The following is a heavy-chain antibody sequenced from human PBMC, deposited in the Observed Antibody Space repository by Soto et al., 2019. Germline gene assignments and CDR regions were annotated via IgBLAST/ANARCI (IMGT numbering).Heavy chain of an antibody. V-gene: IGHV3-23*01. CDR3: GKDRLWFGRATEDH. D-gene: IGHD3-10*01. Sequence: EVLLLESGGGLVQPGGSLRLSCAASGFIFRTFAMSWVRQAPGKGLEWVSGISDGGGSTYYADSVRGRFTISRDNSKNTLYLQMNSLRAEDTAIYYCGKDRLWFGRATEDHWGQGILVTVSS. CDR1: GFIFRTFA. CDR2: ISDGGGST. J-gene: IGHJ4*02.